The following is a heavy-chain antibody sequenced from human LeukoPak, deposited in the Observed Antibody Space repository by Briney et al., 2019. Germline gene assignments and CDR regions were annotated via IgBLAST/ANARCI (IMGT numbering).Heavy chain of an antibody. D-gene: IGHD4-17*01. CDR1: GFTFSSYA. CDR3: ARLPSIGDSPPLDY. Sequence: PGGSLRLSCAASGFTFSSYAMHWVRQAPGKGLEWVAVISYDGSNKYYADSVKGRFTISRDNSKNTLYLQMNSLRAEDTAVYYCARLPSIGDSPPLDYWGQGTLVTVSS. CDR2: ISYDGSNK. J-gene: IGHJ4*02. V-gene: IGHV3-30*04.